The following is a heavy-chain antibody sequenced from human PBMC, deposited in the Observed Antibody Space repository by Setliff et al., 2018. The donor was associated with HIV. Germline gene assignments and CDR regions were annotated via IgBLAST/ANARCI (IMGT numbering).Heavy chain of an antibody. CDR3: FLRSTITS. Sequence: GESLKISCAASGFAFSSYAMNWVRQAPGKGLEWVSSITYSGSHKFYADSLKGRFTISRDNAEKSLYLQMNSLRAEDTAIYYCFLRSTITSWGRGALVTVSS. CDR2: ITYSGSHK. V-gene: IGHV3-21*04. D-gene: IGHD5-12*01. J-gene: IGHJ4*02. CDR1: GFAFSSYA.